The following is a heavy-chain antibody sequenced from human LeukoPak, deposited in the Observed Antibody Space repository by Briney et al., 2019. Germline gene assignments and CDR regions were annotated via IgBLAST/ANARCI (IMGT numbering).Heavy chain of an antibody. D-gene: IGHD3-22*01. CDR2: ISYDGRNN. CDR3: AKLGFDSSGSHTLLDY. V-gene: IGHV3-30*18. J-gene: IGHJ4*02. Sequence: GGSLTLSCAASGLTLSSYAMHWVRPGPGKGREWLAFISYDGRNNQYGNSVKGRFTISRDNSKNTLHLQMNSLRAEDTAVYYCAKLGFDSSGSHTLLDYWGQGTQVTVSS. CDR1: GLTLSSYA.